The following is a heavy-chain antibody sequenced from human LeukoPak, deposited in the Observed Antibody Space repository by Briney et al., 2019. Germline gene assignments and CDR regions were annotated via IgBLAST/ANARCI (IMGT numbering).Heavy chain of an antibody. CDR3: ARGYSSSWTYYYMDV. CDR1: GGSFSGYY. J-gene: IGHJ6*03. Sequence: KTSETLSLTCAVYGGSFSGYYWSWIRQPPGKGLEWIGEINHSGSTNYNPSLKSRVTISVDTSKNQFPLKLSSVTAADTAVYYCARGYSSSWTYYYMDVWGKGTTVTVSS. D-gene: IGHD6-13*01. V-gene: IGHV4-34*01. CDR2: INHSGST.